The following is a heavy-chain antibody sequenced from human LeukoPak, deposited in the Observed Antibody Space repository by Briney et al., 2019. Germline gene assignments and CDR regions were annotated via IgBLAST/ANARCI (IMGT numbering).Heavy chain of an antibody. Sequence: GGSLRLSCAASGFTFSSYSMNWVRQAPGKGLEWVSSISSSSSYIYYADSVKGRFTISRDNAKNSLYLQMNSLRAEDTAVYYCAREALVRATREAAFDIWGQGTMVTVSS. CDR1: GFTFSSYS. CDR3: AREALVRATREAAFDI. CDR2: ISSSSSYI. V-gene: IGHV3-21*01. D-gene: IGHD1-26*01. J-gene: IGHJ3*02.